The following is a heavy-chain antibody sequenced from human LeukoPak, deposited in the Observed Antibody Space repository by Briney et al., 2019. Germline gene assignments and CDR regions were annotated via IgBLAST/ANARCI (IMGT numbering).Heavy chain of an antibody. D-gene: IGHD6-13*01. Sequence: GGSLRLSCAASGFTFSSYSMNWVRQAPGKGLEWVSSISGGSIYIYYADSVKGRFTISRDNGKNSLYLQMNSLRAEDTAVYYCASDKTAQLDNYYYYMDVWGKGTTVTISS. J-gene: IGHJ6*03. CDR3: ASDKTAQLDNYYYYMDV. V-gene: IGHV3-21*06. CDR1: GFTFSSYS. CDR2: ISGGSIYI.